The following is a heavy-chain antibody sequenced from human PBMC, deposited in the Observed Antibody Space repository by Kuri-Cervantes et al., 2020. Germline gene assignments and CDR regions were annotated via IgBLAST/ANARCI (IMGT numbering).Heavy chain of an antibody. Sequence: SGPTLVKPTETLTLTCTVSGFSLSNARMGVSWIRQPPGKALEWLARIDWDDDKFYRTSLKTRLAISKDTSKNQVVLTMTNMDPVDTATYYCAHRGGNFWTGYSFDYWGQGTLVTVSS. D-gene: IGHD4-23*01. J-gene: IGHJ4*02. CDR1: GFSLSNARMG. V-gene: IGHV2-70*12. CDR2: IDWDDDK. CDR3: AHRGGNFWTGYSFDY.